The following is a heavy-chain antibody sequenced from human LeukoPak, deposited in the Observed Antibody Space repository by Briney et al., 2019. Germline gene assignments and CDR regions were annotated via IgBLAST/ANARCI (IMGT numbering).Heavy chain of an antibody. D-gene: IGHD2/OR15-2a*01. Sequence: GGSLLHAFSASGYPLCCQWSASVRQAPGKGLEWVANINQDGSGKYYVDSVKGRFTISRDNAKNSLYLQMNSLRAEDTAVYYCARLRIGHILLDSGQATLVTVSS. J-gene: IGHJ4*02. V-gene: IGHV3-7*04. CDR1: GYPLCCQW. CDR2: INQDGSGK. CDR3: ARLRIGHILLD.